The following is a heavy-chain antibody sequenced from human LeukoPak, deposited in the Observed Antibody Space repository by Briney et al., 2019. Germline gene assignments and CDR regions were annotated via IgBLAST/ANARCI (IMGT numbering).Heavy chain of an antibody. J-gene: IGHJ6*02. CDR2: ISGGGRTT. Sequence: GGSLRLSCAASGFTFSSYAVSWVRQAPGKGLEWVSSISGGGRTTYYANSVKGRFTISRDNSKNTLRLQMNTLRAEDTAVYYCAKLSGGDCYSSCYYDMDVWGQGTTVTVSS. D-gene: IGHD2-21*02. CDR1: GFTFSSYA. CDR3: AKLSGGDCYSSCYYDMDV. V-gene: IGHV3-23*01.